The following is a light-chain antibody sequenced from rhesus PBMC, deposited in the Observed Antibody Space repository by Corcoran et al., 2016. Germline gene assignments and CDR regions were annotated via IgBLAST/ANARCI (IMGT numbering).Light chain of an antibody. CDR3: QQYNNAPFN. CDR1: QGISSW. J-gene: IGKJ3*01. CDR2: KAS. V-gene: IGKV1-21*01. Sequence: DIQVTQSPSSLSASVGDRVTITCRVSQGISSWLAWYQQKPGEAHKLLIYKASRLQSGVPSRSSGSGSGTDFTLTISSLQPEDFGTYYCQQYNNAPFNFGPWTNLDIK.